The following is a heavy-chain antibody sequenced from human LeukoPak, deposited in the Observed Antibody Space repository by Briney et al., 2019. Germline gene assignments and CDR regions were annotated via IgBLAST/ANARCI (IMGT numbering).Heavy chain of an antibody. Sequence: SENLSLTCTVSGGSISSYYWSWIRQPAGKGLEWIGRIYTSGSTNYNPSLKSRVTMSVDTSKNQFSLKLSSVTAADTAVYYCARVDPGGDHYYYYMDVWGKGTTVTVSS. CDR1: GGSISSYY. CDR3: ARVDPGGDHYYYYMDV. J-gene: IGHJ6*03. D-gene: IGHD3-10*01. V-gene: IGHV4-4*07. CDR2: IYTSGST.